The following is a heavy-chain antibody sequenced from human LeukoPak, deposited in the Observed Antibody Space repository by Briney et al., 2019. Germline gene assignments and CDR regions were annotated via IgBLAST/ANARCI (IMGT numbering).Heavy chain of an antibody. J-gene: IGHJ4*02. CDR1: GFTFSSYA. CDR3: CYSSSWYLGVAFDY. Sequence: PGGSLRLSCAASGFTFSSYAMSWVRQAPGKGLEWVSAISGSGGSTYYADSVKGRFTISRDNSKNTLYLQMNSLRAEDTAVYYCCYSSSWYLGVAFDYWGQGTLVTVSS. V-gene: IGHV3-23*01. D-gene: IGHD6-13*01. CDR2: ISGSGGST.